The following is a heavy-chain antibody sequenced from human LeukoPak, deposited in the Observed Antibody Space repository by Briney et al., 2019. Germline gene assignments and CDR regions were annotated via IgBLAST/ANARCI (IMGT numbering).Heavy chain of an antibody. J-gene: IGHJ4*02. V-gene: IGHV1-2*02. CDR2: INPNSGGT. Sequence: ASEPVSRKASGYTFTGYYMHWVRQAPGQGLEWMGWINPNSGGTNFAQKVQSRVTMTRDTSISTAYMELSRLRSDDTAVYYCARPYSSGWTTGYWGQGTLVSVSS. D-gene: IGHD6-19*01. CDR1: GYTFTGYY. CDR3: ARPYSSGWTTGY.